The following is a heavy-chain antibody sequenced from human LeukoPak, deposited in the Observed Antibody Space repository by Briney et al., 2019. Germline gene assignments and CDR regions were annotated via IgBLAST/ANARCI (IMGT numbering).Heavy chain of an antibody. Sequence: NRGESLKISCKGSGYSFTSYWIGWVRQMPGKGLEWMGIIYPGDSDTRYSPSFPGQVTISADKSISTAYLQWSSLKASDTAMYYCASQCSSTSCYGGGLDPWGQGTLVTVSS. CDR1: GYSFTSYW. J-gene: IGHJ5*02. CDR2: IYPGDSDT. V-gene: IGHV5-51*01. D-gene: IGHD2-2*01. CDR3: ASQCSSTSCYGGGLDP.